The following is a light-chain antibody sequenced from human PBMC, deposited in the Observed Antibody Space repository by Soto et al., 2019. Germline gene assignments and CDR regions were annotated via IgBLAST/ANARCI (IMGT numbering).Light chain of an antibody. Sequence: DIQMTQSPSSVSASVGDRVTITCRARQSISSWLAWYQQKPGKAPKLLIYAASSLQSGVPSRFSGSGSGTDFTLTISSLQPEDSATYYCQQANSFLITFGQGTRLEIK. CDR2: AAS. J-gene: IGKJ5*01. V-gene: IGKV1-12*01. CDR3: QQANSFLIT. CDR1: QSISSW.